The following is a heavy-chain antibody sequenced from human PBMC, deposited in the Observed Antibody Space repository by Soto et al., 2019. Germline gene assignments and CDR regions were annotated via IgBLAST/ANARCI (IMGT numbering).Heavy chain of an antibody. V-gene: IGHV4-30-4*01. D-gene: IGHD4-17*01. CDR1: GGSISSGDYY. J-gene: IGHJ5*02. CDR2: IYYSGST. Sequence: SETLSLTCTVSGGSISSGDYYWSWIRQPPGKGLEWIGYIYYSGSTYYNPSLKSRVTISVDTSKNQFSLKLSSVTAADTAVYYCARGEPDPATVTGNWFDPWGQGTLVTVSS. CDR3: ARGEPDPATVTGNWFDP.